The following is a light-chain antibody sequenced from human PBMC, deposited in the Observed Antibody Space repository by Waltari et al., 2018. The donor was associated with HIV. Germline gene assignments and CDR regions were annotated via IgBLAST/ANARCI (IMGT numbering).Light chain of an antibody. J-gene: IGLJ1*01. CDR2: EVS. CDR1: SSDVGSYNL. Sequence: QSALTQPASVSGSPGQSITISCTGTSSDVGSYNLVSWYPQHPGKAPKLMMYEVSKGPSGVSNRFSGSKSGNTASLTISGLQAEDEADYYCCSYAGSSTYVFGTGTKVTVL. CDR3: CSYAGSSTYV. V-gene: IGLV2-23*02.